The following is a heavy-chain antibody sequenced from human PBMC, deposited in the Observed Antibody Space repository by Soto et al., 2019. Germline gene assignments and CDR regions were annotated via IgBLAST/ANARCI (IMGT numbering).Heavy chain of an antibody. CDR1: GGSISSGGYY. CDR3: ARELSENTGWFDP. V-gene: IGHV4-31*03. D-gene: IGHD3-10*01. Sequence: QVQLQESGPGLVKPSQTLSLTCTVSGGSISSGGYYWSWIRQHPGKGLEWIWYIYYSGSTDYNPSLKRRVTMSVDTSKRQFSLKLSSVAAADTAVYYCARELSENTGWFDPWGQGTLVTVSS. J-gene: IGHJ5*02. CDR2: IYYSGST.